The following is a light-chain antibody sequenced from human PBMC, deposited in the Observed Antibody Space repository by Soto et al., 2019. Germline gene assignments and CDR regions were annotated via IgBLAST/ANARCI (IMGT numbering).Light chain of an antibody. Sequence: EIVLTQSPGTLSLSXXXRATLSCRASQSVSSSYLAWYQQKPGQAPRLLIYGASSRATGIPDRFSGSGSGTDFTLTISRLEPEDFAVYYCQQYGSSPRTFGQGTRLEIK. CDR2: GAS. CDR3: QQYGSSPRT. CDR1: QSVSSSY. J-gene: IGKJ5*01. V-gene: IGKV3-20*01.